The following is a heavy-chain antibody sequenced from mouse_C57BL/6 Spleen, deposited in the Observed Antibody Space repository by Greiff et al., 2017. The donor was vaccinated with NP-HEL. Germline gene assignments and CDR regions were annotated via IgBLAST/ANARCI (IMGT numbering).Heavy chain of an antibody. CDR3: ARGGYDEGYYAMDY. D-gene: IGHD2-2*01. CDR2: INPGSGGT. V-gene: IGHV1-54*01. Sequence: VQLQQSGAELVRPGTSVKVSCKASGYAFTNYLIEWVKQRPGQGLEWIGVINPGSGGTNYNEKFKGKATLTADKSSSTAYMQLSSLTSEDSAVYCCARGGYDEGYYAMDYWGQGTSVTVSS. J-gene: IGHJ4*01. CDR1: GYAFTNYL.